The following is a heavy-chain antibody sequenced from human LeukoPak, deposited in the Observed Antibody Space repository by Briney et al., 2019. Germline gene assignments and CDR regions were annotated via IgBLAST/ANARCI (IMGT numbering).Heavy chain of an antibody. Sequence: SQTLSLTCTVSGGSISSGSYYWSWIRQPPGKGLEWIGSIYHSGSTYYNPSLKSRVTISVDTSKNQFSLKLSSVTAADTAVYYCARDGPSDYWGQGTLVTVSS. CDR3: ARDGPSDY. J-gene: IGHJ4*02. CDR1: GGSISSGSYY. V-gene: IGHV4-39*07. CDR2: IYHSGST.